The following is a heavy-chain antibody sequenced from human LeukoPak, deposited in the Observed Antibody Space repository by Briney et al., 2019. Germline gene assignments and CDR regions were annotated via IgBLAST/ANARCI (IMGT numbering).Heavy chain of an antibody. Sequence: GGSLRLSCAASGFTFSSYAMSWVRQAPGKGLEWVSATSGSGGSTYYADSVKGRFTISRDNSKNTLYLQMNSLRAEDTAVYYCAKDWPGDGFWSGPSGGSFDYWGQGTLVTVSS. V-gene: IGHV3-23*01. D-gene: IGHD3-3*01. J-gene: IGHJ4*02. CDR1: GFTFSSYA. CDR3: AKDWPGDGFWSGPSGGSFDY. CDR2: TSGSGGST.